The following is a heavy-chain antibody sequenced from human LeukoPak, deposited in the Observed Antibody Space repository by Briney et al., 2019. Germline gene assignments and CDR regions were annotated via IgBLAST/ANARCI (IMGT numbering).Heavy chain of an antibody. Sequence: ASVKVSCKASGGTFSNYAISWVRQAPGQGLEWMGWISAYNGNTNYAQKLQGRVTMTTDTSTSTAYMELRSLRSDDTAVYYCARGGGLWFGELLDYWGQGTLVTVSS. J-gene: IGHJ4*02. CDR3: ARGGGLWFGELLDY. CDR2: ISAYNGNT. CDR1: GGTFSNYA. V-gene: IGHV1-18*01. D-gene: IGHD3-10*01.